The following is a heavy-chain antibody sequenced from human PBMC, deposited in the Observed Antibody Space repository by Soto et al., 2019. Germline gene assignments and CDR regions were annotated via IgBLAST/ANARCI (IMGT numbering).Heavy chain of an antibody. D-gene: IGHD2-21*01. V-gene: IGHV4-59*12. CDR3: AREVSEGHLTYNYKYYGMDV. CDR2: IYYAGST. J-gene: IGHJ6*02. CDR1: GGSMISYY. Sequence: SETLSLTCTVSGGSMISYYWSWIRQPPGRGLEWIGFIYYAGSTKYNPSLNSRVTISVDTSKNQFSLTVTSMTAADTAVYYCAREVSEGHLTYNYKYYGMDVWGQGTTVPVSS.